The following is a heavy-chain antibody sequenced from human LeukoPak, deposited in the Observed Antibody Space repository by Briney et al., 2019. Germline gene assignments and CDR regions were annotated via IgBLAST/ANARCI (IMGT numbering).Heavy chain of an antibody. CDR1: GDSISTSY. J-gene: IGHJ5*01. CDR3: ARDRYTWHDRDWFDS. D-gene: IGHD1-20*01. V-gene: IGHV4-4*07. CDR2: IFASGET. Sequence: SETLSLTCTVSGDSISTSYWSWIRQPAGKRMEWIGRIFASGETNYNPSFESRVIMSRDTSNNQFFMRLTSVTAADTAVYYCARDRYTWHDRDWFDSWGQGTLVTVSP.